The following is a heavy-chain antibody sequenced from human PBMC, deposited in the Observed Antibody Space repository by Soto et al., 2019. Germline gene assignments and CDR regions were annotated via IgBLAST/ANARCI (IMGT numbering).Heavy chain of an antibody. CDR1: GYTFTSYA. D-gene: IGHD5-12*01. CDR3: ARGSEYSGYDLSY. J-gene: IGHJ4*02. Sequence: ASVKVSCKASGYTFTSYAMHWVRQAPGQRLEWMGWINAGSGNTKYSQKFQGRVTITRNTSISTAYMELSSLRSEDTAVYYCARGSEYSGYDLSYWGQGTLVTVSS. CDR2: INAGSGNT. V-gene: IGHV1-3*01.